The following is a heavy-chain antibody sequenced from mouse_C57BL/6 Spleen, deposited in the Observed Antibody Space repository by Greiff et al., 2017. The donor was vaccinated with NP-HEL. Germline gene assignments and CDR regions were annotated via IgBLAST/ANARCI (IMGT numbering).Heavy chain of an antibody. CDR1: GYTFTEYT. D-gene: IGHD1-1*01. CDR2: FYPGSGSI. V-gene: IGHV1-62-2*01. J-gene: IGHJ1*03. Sequence: QVHVKQSGAELVKPGASVKLSCKASGYTFTEYTIHWVKQRSGQGLEWIGWFYPGSGSIKYNEKFKDKATLTADKSSSTVYMELSRLTSEDSAVYFCARHEDVLYYYGSSYGYFDVWGTGTTVTVSS. CDR3: ARHEDVLYYYGSSYGYFDV.